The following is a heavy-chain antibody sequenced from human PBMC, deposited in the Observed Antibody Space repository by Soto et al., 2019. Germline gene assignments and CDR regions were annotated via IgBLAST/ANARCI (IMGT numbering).Heavy chain of an antibody. CDR3: AKVWGNYGNFDY. D-gene: IGHD3-16*01. CDR1: GFTFSSYA. V-gene: IGHV3-23*01. Sequence: PGGSLRLSCAASGFTFSSYAMNWVRQAPGKGLEWVSAISGGGGSTYYADSVKGRFIISRDNSKNTLYLQMNSLRAEDTAVYYCAKVWGNYGNFDYWGQGTLVTVS. CDR2: ISGGGGST. J-gene: IGHJ4*02.